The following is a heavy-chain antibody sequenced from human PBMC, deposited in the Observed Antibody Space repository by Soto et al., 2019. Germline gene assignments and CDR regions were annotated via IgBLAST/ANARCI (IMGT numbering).Heavy chain of an antibody. CDR3: ARGPGYIDGLRTFDF. CDR2: TYYNGDT. V-gene: IGHV4-61*08. Sequence: SETLSLTCTVSDDSFRGADYYWSWILQPLGKGPEWIGYTYYNGDTKYNPALKSRVTMSVDTSKNQFSLRLSSVTSADTAVYFCARGPGYIDGLRTFDFWGPGILVTVSS. J-gene: IGHJ4*02. CDR1: DDSFRGADYY. D-gene: IGHD5-12*01.